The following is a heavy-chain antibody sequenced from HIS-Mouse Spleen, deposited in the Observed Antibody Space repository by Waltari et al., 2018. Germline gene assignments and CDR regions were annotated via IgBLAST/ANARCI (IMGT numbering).Heavy chain of an antibody. D-gene: IGHD2-8*01. CDR3: AKGGLMVYAIGDY. J-gene: IGHJ4*02. CDR2: IWYDGSNK. CDR1: GFTFSRSG. Sequence: QVQLVESGGGVVQPGRSLRPPCAASGFTFSRSGMHWVRQAPGKGLEWVAVIWYDGSNKYYADSVKGRFTISRDNSKNTLYLQMNSLRAEDTAVYYCAKGGLMVYAIGDYWGQGTLVTVSS. V-gene: IGHV3-33*06.